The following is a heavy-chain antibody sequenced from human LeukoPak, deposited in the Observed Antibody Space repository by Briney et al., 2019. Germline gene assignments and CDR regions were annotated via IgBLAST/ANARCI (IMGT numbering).Heavy chain of an antibody. CDR3: AKGYTSGWYYYIDY. CDR1: GFTLSSYA. D-gene: IGHD6-19*01. V-gene: IGHV3-23*01. Sequence: GGSLRLSCAASGFTLSSYAMSWVRQAPGKGLEWVSTISSSGTGTYYADSVKGRFTIFRDNSKNTLYLQMNSLRAEDTAVYYCAKGYTSGWYYYIDYWGQGTLVTVSS. J-gene: IGHJ4*02. CDR2: ISSSGTGT.